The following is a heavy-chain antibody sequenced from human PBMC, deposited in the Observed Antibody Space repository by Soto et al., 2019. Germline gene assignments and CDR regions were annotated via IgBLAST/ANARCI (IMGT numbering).Heavy chain of an antibody. CDR1: GGTFSSNA. J-gene: IGHJ4*02. Sequence: QVQLVQSGAEVKKPGSSVKVSCKASGGTFSSNAISWVRQAPGQGLEWMGGIIPIYASPNYAQNFQGRVTVTADKATRTAYLELSRLKFADSAIYYCAVTVTVSRSPLADWGRGTLVIVSS. V-gene: IGHV1-69*06. CDR2: IIPIYASP. CDR3: AVTVTVSRSPLAD. D-gene: IGHD2-21*02.